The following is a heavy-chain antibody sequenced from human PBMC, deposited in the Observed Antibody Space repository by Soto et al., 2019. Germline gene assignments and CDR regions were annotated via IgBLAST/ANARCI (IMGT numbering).Heavy chain of an antibody. CDR1: GFTFSSYW. V-gene: IGHV3-74*01. D-gene: IGHD6-19*01. CDR2: INSDGSST. J-gene: IGHJ4*02. CDR3: AGGVAGQFDY. Sequence: EVQLVESGGGLVQPGGSLRLSCTASGFTFSSYWMHWVRQAPGKGLVWVSRINSDGSSTNYADSVKGRFTISRDNAKNTLYLQMNSLRAEDTAVYYCAGGVAGQFDYWGQGTLVTVSS.